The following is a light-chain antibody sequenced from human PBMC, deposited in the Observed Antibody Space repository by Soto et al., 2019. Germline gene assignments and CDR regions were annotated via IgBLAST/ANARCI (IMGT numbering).Light chain of an antibody. CDR3: QQYGSSSFT. Sequence: EIVLTQSPGTLYLSPGEIATLSCRASQSVSSSYLAWYQQKPGQAPRLLIYGASSRATGIPDRFSGSGSGTDFTLTISRLEPEDFAVYYCQQYGSSSFTFGPGTKVDIK. CDR1: QSVSSSY. J-gene: IGKJ3*01. CDR2: GAS. V-gene: IGKV3-20*01.